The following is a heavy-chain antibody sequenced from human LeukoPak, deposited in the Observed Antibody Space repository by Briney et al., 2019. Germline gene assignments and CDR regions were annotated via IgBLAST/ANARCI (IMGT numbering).Heavy chain of an antibody. CDR2: MNPNSGNT. Sequence: GASVKVSCKASGYTFTSYDINWVRQATGQGLEWMGWMNPNSGNTGYAQKFQGRVTITRDASISTAYMELSGLRSEDTAVYFCARDCSRTGCYTRFDYWGQGTLVTVSS. J-gene: IGHJ4*02. CDR1: GYTFTSYD. CDR3: ARDCSRTGCYTRFDY. V-gene: IGHV1-8*01. D-gene: IGHD2-2*02.